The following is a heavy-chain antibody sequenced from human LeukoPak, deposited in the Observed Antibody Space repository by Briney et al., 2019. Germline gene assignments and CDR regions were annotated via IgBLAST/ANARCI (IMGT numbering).Heavy chain of an antibody. CDR2: ISHSGST. CDR1: GGSFSGYY. CDR3: ARRRLLGAFDI. V-gene: IGHV4-34*01. D-gene: IGHD4-17*01. Sequence: SETLSLTCAVYGGSFSGYYWSWIRQPPGKGLEWIGEISHSGSTNYNPSLKSRVTISVDTSKNQFSLKLSSVTAADTAVYYCARRRLLGAFDIWGQGTMVTVSS. J-gene: IGHJ3*02.